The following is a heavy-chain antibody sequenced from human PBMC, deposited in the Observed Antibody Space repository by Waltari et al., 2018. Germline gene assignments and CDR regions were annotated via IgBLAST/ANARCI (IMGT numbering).Heavy chain of an antibody. J-gene: IGHJ4*02. CDR1: GDSISSSSYY. CDR2: MYYSGST. D-gene: IGHD2-15*01. Sequence: QLQLQESGPGLVKASETLSLTCTVSGDSISSSSYYWGWVRKPPGKGLEWIGNMYYSGSTYSNPSRKSRVTISGDTSKSHFSLKLSSVTAADTSMYYCVRHARTTSGGKHFDHWGQGMLVTVSP. CDR3: VRHARTTSGGKHFDH. V-gene: IGHV4-39*01.